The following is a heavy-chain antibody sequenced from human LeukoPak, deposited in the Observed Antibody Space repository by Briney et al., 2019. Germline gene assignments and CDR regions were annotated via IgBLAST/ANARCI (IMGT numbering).Heavy chain of an antibody. J-gene: IGHJ4*02. V-gene: IGHV3-30*02. CDR3: AKVQPWYNWKRGEKIDY. D-gene: IGHD1-20*01. Sequence: GGSLRLSCAASGFTFSNYGMHWARQAPGRGLEWVAVIWYGGSNKYYADSVKGRFTISRDNSKSTLYLQMNSLRGEDTAVYYCAKVQPWYNWKRGEKIDYWGQGTLVTVSS. CDR2: IWYGGSNK. CDR1: GFTFSNYG.